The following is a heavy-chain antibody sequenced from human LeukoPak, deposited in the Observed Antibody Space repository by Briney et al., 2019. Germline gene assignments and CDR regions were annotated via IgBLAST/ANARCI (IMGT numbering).Heavy chain of an antibody. CDR1: GVSIRSTSYY. V-gene: IGHV4-61*01. CDR3: ARVRGYDWESSYDY. Sequence: PSETLSLTCTVSGVSIRSTSYYWSWIRQPPGKGLEWIGYIYYSGSTNYNPSLKSRVTISVDTSKNQFSLKLSSVTAADTAVYYCARVRGYDWESSYDYWGQGTLVTVSS. D-gene: IGHD5-12*01. CDR2: IYYSGST. J-gene: IGHJ4*02.